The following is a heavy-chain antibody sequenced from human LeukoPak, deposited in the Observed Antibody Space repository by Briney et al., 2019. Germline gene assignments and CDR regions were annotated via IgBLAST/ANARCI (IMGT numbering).Heavy chain of an antibody. V-gene: IGHV3-7*03. CDR2: IKQDGSEK. CDR3: ARSLNRYCSGGSCYYYGYYYYMDV. J-gene: IGHJ6*03. D-gene: IGHD2-15*01. CDR1: GFTFRNYW. Sequence: PGGSLRLSCAASGFTFRNYWMNWVRQAPGKGLEWVASIKQDGSEKYYVDSLKGRFIISRDNVKNSLYLQMNSLRAEDTALYYCARSLNRYCSGGSCYYYGYYYYMDVWGKGTTVTVSS.